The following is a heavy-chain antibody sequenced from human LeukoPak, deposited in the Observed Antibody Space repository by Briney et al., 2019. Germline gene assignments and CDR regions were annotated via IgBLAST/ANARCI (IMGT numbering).Heavy chain of an antibody. D-gene: IGHD6-19*01. J-gene: IGHJ4*02. CDR1: GYSFTSYW. CDR2: IYPGDSDT. CDR3: ARQSASSGWYPIDY. V-gene: IGHV5-51*01. Sequence: GASLQISCKGSGYSFTSYWIGWVRQLPGKGLEWMGIIYPGDSDTRYSPSFQGQVTISADKSISTAYLQWSSLKASDTAMYYCARQSASSGWYPIDYWGQGTLVTVSS.